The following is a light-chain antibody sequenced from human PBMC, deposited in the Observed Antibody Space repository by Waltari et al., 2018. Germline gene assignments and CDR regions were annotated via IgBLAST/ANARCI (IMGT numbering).Light chain of an antibody. V-gene: IGKV1-27*01. CDR3: QKYNSVPWT. J-gene: IGKJ1*01. Sequence: DIQMTQSPSSLSASVRDRLTITCRASQDVSNYLAWYPQKPGKVPKLLIYAASTLQSGVPSRFSGSGSGTDFTLTITSLQPEDVATYYCQKYNSVPWTFGQGTKVEIK. CDR2: AAS. CDR1: QDVSNY.